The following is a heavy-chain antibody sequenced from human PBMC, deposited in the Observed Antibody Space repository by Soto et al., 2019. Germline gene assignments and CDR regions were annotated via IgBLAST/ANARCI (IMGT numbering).Heavy chain of an antibody. CDR1: GGSFSGYY. CDR3: ARGLTFYGSGSYLSMPRKNYFDY. CDR2: INHSGST. D-gene: IGHD3-10*01. J-gene: IGHJ4*02. V-gene: IGHV4-34*01. Sequence: QVQLQQWGAGLLKPSETLSLTCAVYGGSFSGYYWSWIRQPPGKGLEWIGEINHSGSTNYNPSLKSRVTISVDTSKNQFSLKLSSVTAADTAVYYCARGLTFYGSGSYLSMPRKNYFDYWGQGTLVTVSS.